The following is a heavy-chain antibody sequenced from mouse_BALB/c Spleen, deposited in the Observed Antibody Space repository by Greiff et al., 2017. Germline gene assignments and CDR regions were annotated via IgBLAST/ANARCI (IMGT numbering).Heavy chain of an antibody. D-gene: IGHD1-1*01. Sequence: QVQLQQSGAELVKPGASVKLSCKASGYTFTSYWMHWVKQRPGQGLEWIGEIDPSDSYTNYNQKFKGKATLTVDKSSSTAYMQLSSLTSEDSAVYYCARNYGSRGFAYWGQGTLVTVSA. J-gene: IGHJ3*01. CDR2: IDPSDSYT. V-gene: IGHV1-69*02. CDR3: ARNYGSRGFAY. CDR1: GYTFTSYW.